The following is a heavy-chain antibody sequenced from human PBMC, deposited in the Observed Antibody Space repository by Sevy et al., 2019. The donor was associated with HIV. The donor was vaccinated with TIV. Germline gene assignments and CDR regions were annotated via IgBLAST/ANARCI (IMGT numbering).Heavy chain of an antibody. Sequence: GGSLRLSCAASGFTFSNAWMSWVRQAPGKGLEWVGRIKSKTDGGTTDYGAPGKGRFTISRDDSNNTLSLQMNSLKTADTSIYYCTTASKKRGLSGLLDSWGQGTLVTVSS. V-gene: IGHV3-15*01. CDR3: TTASKKRGLSGLLDS. J-gene: IGHJ4*02. D-gene: IGHD3-10*01. CDR1: GFTFSNAW. CDR2: IKSKTDGGTT.